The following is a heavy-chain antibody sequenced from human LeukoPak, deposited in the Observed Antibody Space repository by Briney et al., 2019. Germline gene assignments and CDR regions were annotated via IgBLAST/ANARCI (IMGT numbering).Heavy chain of an antibody. CDR2: IRYDGRNK. V-gene: IGHV3-30*02. CDR3: ARDIAARPFDY. J-gene: IGHJ4*02. CDR1: GFSFSSHG. Sequence: PGGSLRLSCAASGFSFSSHGMHWVRQAPGKGLEWVAFIRYDGRNKYYADSVKGRFTISRDNSKNTQYLQMNSLRAEDTAVYYCARDIAARPFDYWGQGTLVTVSS. D-gene: IGHD6-6*01.